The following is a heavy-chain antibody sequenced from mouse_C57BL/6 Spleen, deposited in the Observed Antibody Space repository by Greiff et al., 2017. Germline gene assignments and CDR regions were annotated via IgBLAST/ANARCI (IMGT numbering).Heavy chain of an antibody. CDR2: IYPRSGNT. V-gene: IGHV1-81*01. CDR1: GYTFTSYG. D-gene: IGHD2-4*01. Sequence: QVQLQQSGAELARPGASVKLSCKASGYTFTSYGISWVKQRTGQGLEWIGEIYPRSGNTYYNEKFKGKATLTADKSSSTAYMELRSLTSEGSAVYFCARRGDYDVGFGYWSQGTLVTVSA. J-gene: IGHJ3*01. CDR3: ARRGDYDVGFGY.